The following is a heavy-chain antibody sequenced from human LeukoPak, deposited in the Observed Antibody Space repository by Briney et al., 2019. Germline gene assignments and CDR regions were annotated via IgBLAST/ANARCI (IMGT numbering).Heavy chain of an antibody. CDR2: IYYSGST. D-gene: IGHD1-26*01. V-gene: IGHV4-39*01. Sequence: PSETLSLTCTVSGGSISSSSYYWGWIRQPPGKGLEWIGSIYYSGSTYYNPPLKSRVTISVDTSKNQFSLKLSSVTAADTAVYYCAGYSGSDWGLVDYWGQGTLVTVSS. CDR1: GGSISSSSYY. J-gene: IGHJ4*02. CDR3: AGYSGSDWGLVDY.